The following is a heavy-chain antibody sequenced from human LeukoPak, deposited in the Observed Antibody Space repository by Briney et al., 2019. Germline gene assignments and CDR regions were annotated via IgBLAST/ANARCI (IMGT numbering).Heavy chain of an antibody. CDR2: ISAYNGNT. V-gene: IGHV1-18*01. CDR3: ARDAYDSSGYYYPNYFDY. CDR1: VYTFTSYG. Sequence: GASVKVSCKASVYTFTSYGISWVRQAPGQGLEWMGWISAYNGNTNYAQKLQGRVTMTTDTSTSTAYMELRSLRSDDTAVYYCARDAYDSSGYYYPNYFDYWGQGTLVTVSS. J-gene: IGHJ4*02. D-gene: IGHD3-22*01.